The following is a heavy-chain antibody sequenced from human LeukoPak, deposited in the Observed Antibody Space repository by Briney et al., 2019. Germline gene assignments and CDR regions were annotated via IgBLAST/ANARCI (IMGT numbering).Heavy chain of an antibody. J-gene: IGHJ4*02. CDR2: IYHSGST. CDR3: ARIYYDSSGYYFDY. D-gene: IGHD3-22*01. Sequence: PSETLSLTCAVSGYSISSGYYWGWIRPPPGKGLEWIGSIYHSGSTYYNPSLKSQVTISVDTSKNQFSLKLSSVTAADTAVYYCARIYYDSSGYYFDYWGQGTLVTVSS. V-gene: IGHV4-38-2*01. CDR1: GYSISSGYY.